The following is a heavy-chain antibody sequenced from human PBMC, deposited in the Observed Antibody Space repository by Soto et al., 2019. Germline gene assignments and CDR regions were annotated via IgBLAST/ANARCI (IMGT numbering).Heavy chain of an antibody. D-gene: IGHD6-13*01. CDR1: GFSLSTSGVG. V-gene: IGHV2-5*02. Sequence: QITLKESGPTLVKPTQTLTLTCTFSGFSLSTSGVGVGWIRQPPGKALEWLALIYWDDDKRYSPSLKSRLTITKDTSKNQVVLTMTNMDPVDTATYYCVLYSSSWSYDYWGQGTLVTVSS. CDR2: IYWDDDK. CDR3: VLYSSSWSYDY. J-gene: IGHJ4*02.